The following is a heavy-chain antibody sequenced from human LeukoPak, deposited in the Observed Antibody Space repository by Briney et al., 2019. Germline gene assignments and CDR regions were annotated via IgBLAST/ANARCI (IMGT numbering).Heavy chain of an antibody. CDR1: GYTFTSYG. D-gene: IGHD6-13*01. CDR3: ARDGSSWFYYYYGMDV. V-gene: IGHV1-18*01. J-gene: IGHJ6*02. CDR2: ISAYNGNT. Sequence: ASVKVSCKASGYTFTSYGISWVRQAPGQGLEWMGWISAYNGNTNYAQKLQGRVTMTTDTSTSTAYMELRSLRTDDTAVYYCARDGSSWFYYYYGMDVWGQGTTVTVSS.